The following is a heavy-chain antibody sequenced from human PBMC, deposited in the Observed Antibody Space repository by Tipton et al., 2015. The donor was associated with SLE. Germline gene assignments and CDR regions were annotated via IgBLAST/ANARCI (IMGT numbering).Heavy chain of an antibody. Sequence: TLSLTCAVSGFSISSGYYWGWIRQPPGKGLEWIGTIYHSGNTYYNPSLKSRLTLSVDTSKNQFSLNLSSVTAADTAVYYCAREDYGEYDDAFDIWGQGTMVTVSS. J-gene: IGHJ3*02. V-gene: IGHV4-38-2*02. D-gene: IGHD4-17*01. CDR2: IYHSGNT. CDR1: GFSISSGYY. CDR3: AREDYGEYDDAFDI.